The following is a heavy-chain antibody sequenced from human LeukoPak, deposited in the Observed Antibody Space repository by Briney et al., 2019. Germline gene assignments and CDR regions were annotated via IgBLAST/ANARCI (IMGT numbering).Heavy chain of an antibody. CDR2: ISAIGAGT. D-gene: IGHD3-9*01. CDR3: AKNGRDDHDKYFFDF. J-gene: IGHJ4*02. Sequence: PGGSLRLSCAASGFTFRSYAIYWVRHAPGKGREWVSAISAIGAGTNYADSVKGRFTISRENSKNTLYLQMNSLRAEDTAVYYCAKNGRDDHDKYFFDFWGQGTLVTASS. V-gene: IGHV3-23*01. CDR1: GFTFRSYA.